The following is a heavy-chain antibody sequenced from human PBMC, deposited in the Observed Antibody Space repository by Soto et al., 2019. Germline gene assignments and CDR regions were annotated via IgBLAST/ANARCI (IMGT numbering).Heavy chain of an antibody. CDR1: GFSLSNARMG. CDR2: IFSNDEK. D-gene: IGHD6-13*01. V-gene: IGHV2-26*01. CDR3: ARIRIVAAAGTGGVDY. J-gene: IGHJ4*02. Sequence: QVTLKESGPVLVKPTETLTLTCTVSGFSLSNARMGVSWIRQPPGKALEWLAHIFSNDEKSYSTSLKSRLTTAKDTSKSQVVLTMTNMDPVDTATYYCARIRIVAAAGTGGVDYWGQGTLVTVSS.